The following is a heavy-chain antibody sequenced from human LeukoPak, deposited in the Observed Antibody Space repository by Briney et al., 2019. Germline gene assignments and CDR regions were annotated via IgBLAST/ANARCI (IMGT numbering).Heavy chain of an antibody. CDR1: GFTFSSYS. CDR3: TTFLVGATSEDHS. V-gene: IGHV3-48*04. Sequence: PGGSLRLSCAASGFTFSSYSMNWVRQAPGKGLEWVSYISSSSSTIYYADSVKGRFTISRDNAKNSLYLQMNSLKTEDTAVYYCTTFLVGATSEDHSWGQGTLVTVSS. D-gene: IGHD1-26*01. CDR2: ISSSSSTI. J-gene: IGHJ4*02.